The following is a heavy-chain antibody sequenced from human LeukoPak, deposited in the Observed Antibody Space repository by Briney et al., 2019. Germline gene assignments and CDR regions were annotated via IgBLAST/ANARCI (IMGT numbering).Heavy chain of an antibody. V-gene: IGHV1-46*01. CDR2: FNPSVATT. Sequence: ASVKVSCKASGYTFTSYYMHWVRQAPGQGLEWMGIFNPSVATTNYAQKFQGRVTMTRDTSISTAYMELSRLRSDDTAVYYCARESGAAAFDYWGQGTLVTVSS. J-gene: IGHJ4*02. CDR3: ARESGAAAFDY. CDR1: GYTFTSYY. D-gene: IGHD6-25*01.